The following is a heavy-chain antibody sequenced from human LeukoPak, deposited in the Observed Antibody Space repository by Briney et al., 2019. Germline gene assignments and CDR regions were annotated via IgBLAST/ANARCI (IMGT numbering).Heavy chain of an antibody. J-gene: IGHJ6*02. D-gene: IGHD6-13*01. V-gene: IGHV3-9*01. CDR3: AKDSGIAASDYYGMDV. CDR1: GFTFDDYA. CDR2: ISWNSGNT. Sequence: GGSLRLSCAASGFTFDDYAMHWVRQAPGRGLEWVSGISWNSGNTDYADSVKGRFTISRDNAKNYLYLQMNSLRAEDTDLYYCAKDSGIAASDYYGMDVWGQGTTVTVSS.